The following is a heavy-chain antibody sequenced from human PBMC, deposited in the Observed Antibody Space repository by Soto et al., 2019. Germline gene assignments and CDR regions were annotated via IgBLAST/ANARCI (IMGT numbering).Heavy chain of an antibody. V-gene: IGHV4-31*03. CDR1: GGSISSGGYY. D-gene: IGHD3-10*01. CDR3: ARGVPYYYGPGSYYFDY. CDR2: IYYSGST. J-gene: IGHJ4*02. Sequence: SETLSLTCTVSGGSISSGGYYWSWIRQLPGKGLEWIGYIYYSGSTYYNPSLKSRVTISVDTSKNQFSLKLSSVTAADTAVYYCARGVPYYYGPGSYYFDYWGQGTLVTVSS.